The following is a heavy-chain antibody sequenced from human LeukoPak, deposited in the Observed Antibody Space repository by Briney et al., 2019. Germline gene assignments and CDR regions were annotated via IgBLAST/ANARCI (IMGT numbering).Heavy chain of an antibody. J-gene: IGHJ4*02. D-gene: IGHD4-17*01. CDR1: GGTFISYA. V-gene: IGHV1-69*13. CDR3: AKDINYGCLFDY. CDR2: IIPIFGTA. Sequence: SVKVSCKASGGTFISYAISWVRQAPGQGLEWMGGIIPIFGTANYAQKFQGRVTITADESTSTAYMELSSLRSEDPAVYYCAKDINYGCLFDYWGPGTLVTVSS.